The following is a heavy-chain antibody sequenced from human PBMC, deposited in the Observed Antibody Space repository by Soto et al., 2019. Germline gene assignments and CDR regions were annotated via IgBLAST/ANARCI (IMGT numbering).Heavy chain of an antibody. CDR2: IYPGDSDT. D-gene: IGHD2-21*02. J-gene: IGHJ3*02. V-gene: IGHV5-51*01. CDR3: ARLAYCGGDCDPNAFDI. CDR1: GYSFTSYW. Sequence: PGESLKISCKGSGYSFTSYWIGWVRQMPGKGLEWMGIIYPGDSDTRYSPSFRGQVTISADKSISTAYLQWSSLKASDTAMYYCARLAYCGGDCDPNAFDIWGQGTMVTVSS.